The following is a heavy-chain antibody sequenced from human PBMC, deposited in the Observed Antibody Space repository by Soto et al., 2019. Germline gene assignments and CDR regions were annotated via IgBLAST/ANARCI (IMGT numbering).Heavy chain of an antibody. V-gene: IGHV3-23*01. Sequence: GGSLRLSCAASGFTFNSYGMSWVRQAPGKGLEWVSGFSGSGGGTFYADSVKGRFTISRDDSKNTLFLHMNSLSAEDTAVYYCAKCLYSSSSQSFDYWGQGVLVTVSS. CDR2: FSGSGGGT. D-gene: IGHD6-13*01. CDR1: GFTFNSYG. CDR3: AKCLYSSSSQSFDY. J-gene: IGHJ4*02.